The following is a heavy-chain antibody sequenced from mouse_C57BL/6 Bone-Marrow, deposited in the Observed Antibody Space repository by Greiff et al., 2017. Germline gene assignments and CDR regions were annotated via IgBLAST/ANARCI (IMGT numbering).Heavy chain of an antibody. CDR1: GFNIKDDY. D-gene: IGHD4-1*01. CDR2: IDPENGDT. Sequence: EVQLVESGAELVRPGASVKLSCTASGFNIKDDYMHWVKQRPEQGLEWIGWIDPENGDTEYASKFQGKATITADTSSNTAYLQLSSLTSEDTAVYYCTLTGRVFDYWGQGTTLTVSS. J-gene: IGHJ2*01. V-gene: IGHV14-4*01. CDR3: TLTGRVFDY.